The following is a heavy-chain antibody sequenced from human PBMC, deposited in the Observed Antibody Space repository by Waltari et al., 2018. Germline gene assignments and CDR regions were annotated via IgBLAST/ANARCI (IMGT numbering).Heavy chain of an antibody. CDR2: IIPIFGTA. Sequence: QVQLVQSGAEVKKPGSSVKVSCKASGATFSRYAISWVRPAPGQGLEWMRGIIPIFGTANYAQKFQGRVTITADESTSTAYMELSSLRSEDTAVYYCAAGGSGSYSNAEYFQHWGQGTLVTVSS. J-gene: IGHJ1*01. CDR3: AAGGSGSYSNAEYFQH. D-gene: IGHD3-10*01. CDR1: GATFSRYA. V-gene: IGHV1-69*13.